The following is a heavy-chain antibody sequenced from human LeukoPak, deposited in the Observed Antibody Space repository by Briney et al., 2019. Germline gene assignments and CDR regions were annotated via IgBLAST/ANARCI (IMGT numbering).Heavy chain of an antibody. CDR3: GSLGHDY. D-gene: IGHD3-3*02. J-gene: IGHJ4*02. V-gene: IGHV3-66*01. CDR1: GGSISSGSYY. Sequence: ETLSLTCTVSGGSISSGSYYWSWVRQAPGKGLEWVSVIYSGGYTYYADSVKGRFTISRDNSKNTLYLQMNSLRAEDTAVYYCGSLGHDYWGQGTLVTVSS. CDR2: IYSGGYT.